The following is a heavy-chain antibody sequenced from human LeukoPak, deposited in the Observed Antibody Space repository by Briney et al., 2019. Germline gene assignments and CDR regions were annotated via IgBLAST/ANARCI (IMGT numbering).Heavy chain of an antibody. J-gene: IGHJ4*02. CDR3: ARVTRVAHCLDS. CDR2: IYYSGST. CDR1: GGSISSGDYY. D-gene: IGHD2-15*01. V-gene: IGHV4-30-4*01. Sequence: PSETLSLTCTVSGGSISSGDYYWSWIRQSPGKGLEWIGYIYYSGSTYYNPSLKSRATISADMSKDQFPLKLSSVTAADTAVYYCARVTRVAHCLDSWGQGTLVTVSS.